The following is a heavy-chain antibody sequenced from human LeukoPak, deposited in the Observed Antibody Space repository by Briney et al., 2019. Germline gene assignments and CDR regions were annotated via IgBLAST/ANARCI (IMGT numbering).Heavy chain of an antibody. CDR2: ISSSGTTI. D-gene: IGHD6-19*01. V-gene: IGHV3-48*03. J-gene: IGHJ6*03. Sequence: KAGGSLRLSCAASGFTFGTYDMNWVRQAPGKGLEWVSYISSSGTTIYYADSVKGRFTISRDNAKNSLYLQMNSLRAEDTAVYYCARDRSGWHEYYYYYYMDVWGKGTTVTVSS. CDR3: ARDRSGWHEYYYYYYMDV. CDR1: GFTFGTYD.